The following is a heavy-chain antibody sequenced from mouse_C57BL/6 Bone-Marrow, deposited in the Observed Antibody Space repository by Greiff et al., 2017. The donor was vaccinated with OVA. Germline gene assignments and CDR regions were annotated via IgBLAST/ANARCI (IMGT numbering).Heavy chain of an antibody. CDR3: ARMITTVVARGDY. CDR2: IYPGDGDT. J-gene: IGHJ2*01. V-gene: IGHV1-82*01. CDR1: GYAFSSSW. Sequence: QVQLKQSGPELVKPGASVKISCKASGYAFSSSWMNWVKQRPGKGLEWIGRIYPGDGDTNYNGKFKGKATLTADKSSSTAYMQLSSLTSEDSAVYFCARMITTVVARGDYWGQGTTLTVSS. D-gene: IGHD1-1*01.